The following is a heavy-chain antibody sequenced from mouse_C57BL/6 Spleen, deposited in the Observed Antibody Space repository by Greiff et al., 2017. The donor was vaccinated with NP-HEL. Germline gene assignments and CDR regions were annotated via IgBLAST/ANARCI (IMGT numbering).Heavy chain of an antibody. D-gene: IGHD2-2*01. CDR2: FYPGSGSI. CDR1: GYTFTEYT. CDR3: ARHEERGYGYPYYAMDY. J-gene: IGHJ4*01. Sequence: QVQLQQPGAELVKPGASVKLSCKASGYTFTEYTIHWVKQKSGQGLEWIGWFYPGSGSIKYNEKFKDKATLTADKSSSTVYMELSRLTSEDSAVYFCARHEERGYGYPYYAMDYWGQGTSVTVSS. V-gene: IGHV1-62-2*01.